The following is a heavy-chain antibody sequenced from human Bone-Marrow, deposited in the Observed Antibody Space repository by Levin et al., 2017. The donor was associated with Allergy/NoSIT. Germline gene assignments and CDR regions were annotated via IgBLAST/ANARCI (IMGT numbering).Heavy chain of an antibody. J-gene: IGHJ6*02. D-gene: IGHD5-12*01. CDR3: ARGGGYTGVTEYHHVYYAMDV. CDR1: GYTFTGYY. Sequence: GASVKVSCKASGYTFTGYYIHWVRQAPGQGPEWMGWLNPNSGETKYAEKFQGRVTLTRDTSVDTAVMDLTSLRVDDTDLCYCARGGGYTGVTEYHHVYYAMDVWGLGTTVTVSS. V-gene: IGHV1-2*02. CDR2: LNPNSGET.